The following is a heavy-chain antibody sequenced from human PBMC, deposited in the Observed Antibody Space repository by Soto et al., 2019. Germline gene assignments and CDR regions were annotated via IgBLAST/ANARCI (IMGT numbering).Heavy chain of an antibody. CDR1: GSTFSSYA. CDR3: AEFYYGVYSYYYDGMDL. D-gene: IGHD4-17*01. Sequence: EVQVLESGGGLVQPGGSLRLSCAASGSTFSSYAMSWVRQAPGQGLEWVSAISGSGDSTRYADSVQGRLTISRDTSKHTLYLKRNSLGADVTAGYYCAEFYYGVYSYYYDGMDLWGQGTTVTVSS. J-gene: IGHJ6*02. V-gene: IGHV3-23*01. CDR2: ISGSGDST.